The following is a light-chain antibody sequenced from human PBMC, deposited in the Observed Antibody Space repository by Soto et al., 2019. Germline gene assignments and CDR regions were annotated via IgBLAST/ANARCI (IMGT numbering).Light chain of an antibody. J-gene: IGKJ1*01. CDR1: QSMSNW. V-gene: IGKV1-5*03. Sequence: DFQMTQSPSTLSASVGDRVTITCRASQSMSNWLAWYQQKPGKAPKLLIYQASRLETGVPSRFSGSGSRTEFTLTISSLQPDDFATYYCQHYNSYSWTFGQGTKVEIK. CDR2: QAS. CDR3: QHYNSYSWT.